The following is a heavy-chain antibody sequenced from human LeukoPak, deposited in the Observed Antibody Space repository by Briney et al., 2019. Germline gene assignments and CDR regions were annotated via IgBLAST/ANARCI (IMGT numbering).Heavy chain of an antibody. Sequence: ASVKVSCKASGGAFTNYAISWVRQAPGQGLEWMGWISAYNGNTNYAQKLQGRVTMTTDTSTSTAYMELRSLRSDDTAVYYCARDRAVAGTRGYNYWGQGTLVTVSS. CDR2: ISAYNGNT. D-gene: IGHD6-19*01. CDR1: GGAFTNYA. CDR3: ARDRAVAGTRGYNY. J-gene: IGHJ4*02. V-gene: IGHV1-18*01.